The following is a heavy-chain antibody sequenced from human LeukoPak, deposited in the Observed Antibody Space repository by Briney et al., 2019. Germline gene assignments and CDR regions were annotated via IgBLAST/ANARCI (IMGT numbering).Heavy chain of an antibody. Sequence: GGSLRLSCAASGFRFDDFAMHWVRQAPGKRLEWVSLVGVNGGATNYADSVKGLFTISRDNSKNSLYLQMNSLRTDDTALYYCVKDMGDYGDYVVHYWGQGTLVSVSS. V-gene: IGHV3-43*02. CDR3: VKDMGDYGDYVVHY. D-gene: IGHD4-17*01. CDR2: VGVNGGAT. J-gene: IGHJ4*02. CDR1: GFRFDDFA.